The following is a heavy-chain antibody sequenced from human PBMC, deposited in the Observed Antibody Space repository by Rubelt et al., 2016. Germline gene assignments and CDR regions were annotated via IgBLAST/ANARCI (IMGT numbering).Heavy chain of an antibody. J-gene: IGHJ4*02. V-gene: IGHV6-1*01. D-gene: IGHD6-25*01. CDR1: GDSVSSNDAA. Sequence: QLQLQESGPGLVKPSQTLSLTCAISGDSVSSNDAAWNWIRQSPSRGLEWLGRTYYRSKWFNDSAAFMKCRITINPDTSKNQFSLQLTSVTPDDTAVYYCVRGGGHFDYWGQGTLVTVSS. CDR3: VRGGGHFDY. CDR2: TYYRSKWFN.